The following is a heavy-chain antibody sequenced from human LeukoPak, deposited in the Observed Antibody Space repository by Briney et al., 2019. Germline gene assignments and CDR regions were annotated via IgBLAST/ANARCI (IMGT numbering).Heavy chain of an antibody. D-gene: IGHD3-10*01. CDR2: INHSGST. CDR1: GGSFSGYY. V-gene: IGHV4-34*01. J-gene: IGHJ4*02. CDR3: ARGQYYGSGSYLSY. Sequence: SETLSLTCAVYGGSFSGYYWSWIRQPPGKGVEWIGEINHSGSTNYNPSLKSRVTISVDTSKNQFSLKLSSVTAADTAVYYCARGQYYGSGSYLSYWGQGTLVTVSS.